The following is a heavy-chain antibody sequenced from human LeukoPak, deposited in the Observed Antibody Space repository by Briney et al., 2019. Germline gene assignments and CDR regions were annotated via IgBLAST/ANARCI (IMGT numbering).Heavy chain of an antibody. CDR2: LSGSGVST. CDR1: GFTFSSYA. D-gene: IGHD3-22*01. J-gene: IGHJ4*02. CDR3: AKGAYDIDF. Sequence: GGSLRLSCAASGFTFSSYAMSWVRQAPGKGLEWVSSLSGSGVSTYYADSVKGRFTISRDMSKNTLFLQMNNLRADDTAVYYCAKGAYDIDFRGQGTQVTVSS. V-gene: IGHV3-23*01.